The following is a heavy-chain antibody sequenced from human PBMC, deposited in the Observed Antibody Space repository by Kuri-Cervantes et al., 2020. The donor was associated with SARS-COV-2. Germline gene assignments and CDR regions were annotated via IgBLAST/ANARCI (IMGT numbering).Heavy chain of an antibody. J-gene: IGHJ4*02. CDR1: RVTVTGGTSS. V-gene: IGHV4-61*09. D-gene: IGHD5-24*01. Sequence: QTLSLTRAVSRVTVTGGTSSWAWIRRPAGKGLEWIGHLDTSGGTTYNPSLRGRVSISLDPSSNQVSLSLTSTTAADTAVYYCGRVSWLQLWRRYSDSWGQGTLVTVSS. CDR3: GRVSWLQLWRRYSDS. CDR2: LDTSGGT.